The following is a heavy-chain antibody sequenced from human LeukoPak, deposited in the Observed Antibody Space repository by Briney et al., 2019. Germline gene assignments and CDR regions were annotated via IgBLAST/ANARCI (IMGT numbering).Heavy chain of an antibody. Sequence: XVSCKXSGYTFTSYDINWVRQATGQGLEWMGWMNPNSGNTGYAQKFQGRVTMTRNTSISTAYMELSSLRSEDTAVYYCARLPTTGAPWGQGTLVTVSS. D-gene: IGHD1-14*01. V-gene: IGHV1-8*01. J-gene: IGHJ5*02. CDR3: ARLPTTGAP. CDR1: GYTFTSYD. CDR2: MNPNSGNT.